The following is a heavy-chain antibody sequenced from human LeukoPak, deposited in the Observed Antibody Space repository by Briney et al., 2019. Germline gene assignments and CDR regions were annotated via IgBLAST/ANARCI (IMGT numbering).Heavy chain of an antibody. V-gene: IGHV4-59*08. Sequence: SETLSLTCTVSGGSISSYYWSWIRQPPGKGLGWIGYIYYSGSTNYNPSLKSRVTISVDTSKNQFSLKLSSVTAADTAVYYCARLDPRRYYYGMDVWGQGTTVTVSS. J-gene: IGHJ6*02. CDR1: GGSISSYY. CDR2: IYYSGST. D-gene: IGHD3/OR15-3a*01. CDR3: ARLDPRRYYYGMDV.